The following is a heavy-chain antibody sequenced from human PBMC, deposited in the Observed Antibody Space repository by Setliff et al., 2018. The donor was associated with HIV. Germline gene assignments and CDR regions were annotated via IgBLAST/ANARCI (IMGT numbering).Heavy chain of an antibody. Sequence: PSQTLSLTCAISGDSISSNSAAWNWIRQSPSRGLEWLGRTFYSSRWFYDYAVSVKSRVTISPDTSKNQFSLQLNSVTPEDTAMYYCARHRYLDWVWRNDFDYWGQGTLVTVSS. CDR3: ARHRYLDWVWRNDFDY. D-gene: IGHD2-8*02. J-gene: IGHJ4*02. CDR2: TFYSSRWFY. V-gene: IGHV6-1*01. CDR1: GDSISSNSAA.